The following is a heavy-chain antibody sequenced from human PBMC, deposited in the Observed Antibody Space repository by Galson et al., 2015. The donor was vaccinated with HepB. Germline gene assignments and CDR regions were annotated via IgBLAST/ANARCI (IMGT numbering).Heavy chain of an antibody. D-gene: IGHD3-16*01. CDR3: ARDRVRLGDFGPGAFDI. Sequence: SVKVSCKASGYTFTGYYMHWVRQAPGQGLEWMGRINPNSGDTNYVQKFQGRVTMTRDTSISTAYMELSRLRSDDTAVYCCARDRVRLGDFGPGAFDIWGQGTMVTVSS. V-gene: IGHV1-2*06. CDR1: GYTFTGYY. CDR2: INPNSGDT. J-gene: IGHJ3*02.